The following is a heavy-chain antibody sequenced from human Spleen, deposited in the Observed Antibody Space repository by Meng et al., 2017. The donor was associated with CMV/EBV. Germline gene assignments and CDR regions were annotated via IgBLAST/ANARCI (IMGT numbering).Heavy chain of an antibody. CDR1: GGTFNRYA. D-gene: IGHD6-13*01. V-gene: IGHV1-69*05. CDR2: IIPMSGAA. CDR3: AGNIAEGGAGYDS. J-gene: IGHJ4*02. Sequence: CKASGGTFNRYAISWVRRAPGQRLEWMGVIIPMSGAANNAQKFQGRVTITTDESTSIVYLELASLQSEDTAVYYCAGNIAEGGAGYDSWGQGTLVTVSS.